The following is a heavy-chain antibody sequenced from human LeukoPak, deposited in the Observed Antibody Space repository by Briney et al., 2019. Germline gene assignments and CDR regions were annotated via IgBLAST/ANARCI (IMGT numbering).Heavy chain of an antibody. D-gene: IGHD5-18*01. J-gene: IGHJ3*02. Sequence: SSVKVSCKASGGTFSTYAISWVRQAPGQGLEWMGGIIPIFGTANYAQKFQGRVTITADKSTSTAYMELSSLRSEDTAVYYCAREIQLDVFDIWGQGTMVTVSS. CDR1: GGTFSTYA. V-gene: IGHV1-69*06. CDR3: AREIQLDVFDI. CDR2: IIPIFGTA.